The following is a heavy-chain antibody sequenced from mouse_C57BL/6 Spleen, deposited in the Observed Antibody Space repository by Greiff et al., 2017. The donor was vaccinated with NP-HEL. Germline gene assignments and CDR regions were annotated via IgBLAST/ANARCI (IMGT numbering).Heavy chain of an antibody. J-gene: IGHJ1*03. CDR2: IYPGDGDT. D-gene: IGHD2-5*01. CDR3: ARDSNYPYWYFDV. Sequence: QVQLKESGPELVKPGASVKISCKASGYAFSSSWMNWVKPRPGKGLEWIGRIYPGDGDTNYNGKFKGKATLTADKSSSTAYMQLSSLTSEDSAVYFCARDSNYPYWYFDVWGTGTTVTVSS. CDR1: GYAFSSSW. V-gene: IGHV1-82*01.